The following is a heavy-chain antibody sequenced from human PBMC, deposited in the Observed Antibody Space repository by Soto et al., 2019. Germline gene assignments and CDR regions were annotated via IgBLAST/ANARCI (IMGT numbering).Heavy chain of an antibody. V-gene: IGHV3-23*01. J-gene: IGHJ4*02. CDR3: AKARYYDSTGYLYYFDY. Sequence: EVYLLESGGGLVQPGGSLRLSCEVSGFNFTLHSMTWVRQPPGKGLQWVASISGNGDRAFYGDSVKGRFIVSRDNSKNTLSLQLNRLRADDTAVYYCAKARYYDSTGYLYYFDYWGQGTLVTVSS. CDR2: ISGNGDRA. D-gene: IGHD3-22*01. CDR1: GFNFTLHS.